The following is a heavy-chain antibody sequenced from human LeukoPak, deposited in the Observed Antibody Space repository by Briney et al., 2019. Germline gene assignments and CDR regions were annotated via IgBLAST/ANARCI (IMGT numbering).Heavy chain of an antibody. CDR3: AREAKYSSSWYQPFDY. Sequence: SETLSLTCTVSGGSISSSSYYWGWIRQPPGKGLEWIGSIYYSGSTYYNPSLKSRVTISVDTSKNQFSLKLSSVTAADTAVYYCAREAKYSSSWYQPFDYWGQGTLVTVSS. CDR1: GGSISSSSYY. D-gene: IGHD6-13*01. V-gene: IGHV4-39*07. CDR2: IYYSGST. J-gene: IGHJ4*02.